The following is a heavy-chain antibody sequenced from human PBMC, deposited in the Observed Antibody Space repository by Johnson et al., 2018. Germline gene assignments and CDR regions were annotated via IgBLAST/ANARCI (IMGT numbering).Heavy chain of an antibody. D-gene: IGHD3-10*01. CDR1: GFTFSNYG. V-gene: IGHV3-33*01. CDR3: ARDRGRGGAVFWYFDV. CDR2: IWYDGSIQ. J-gene: IGHJ2*01. Sequence: QVQLVQSGGGVVQPGRSLRLSCAASGFTFSNYGINWVRQAPGKGLEWVAVIWYDGSIQYYAGSVKGRFTISRDNSKNTLYLQMSSLRVEDTAVYYCARDRGRGGAVFWYFDVWGRGTLVTVSS.